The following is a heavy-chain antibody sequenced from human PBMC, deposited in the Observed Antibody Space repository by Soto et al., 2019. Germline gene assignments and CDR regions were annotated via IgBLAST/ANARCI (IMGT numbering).Heavy chain of an antibody. CDR1: GYTFTSYY. V-gene: IGHV1-46*01. CDR3: ARDRDCGSRGYVLDP. CDR2: INPSGGST. J-gene: IGHJ5*02. D-gene: IGHD2-15*01. Sequence: QVQLVQSGAEVKKPGASVKVSCKASGYTFTSYYMHWVRQAPGQGLEWMGIINPSGGSTSYAQQFPGRVTMAMETSTRTVYIELGSLTSEDKAVYYCARDRDCGSRGYVLDPWGQGTLVTVSS.